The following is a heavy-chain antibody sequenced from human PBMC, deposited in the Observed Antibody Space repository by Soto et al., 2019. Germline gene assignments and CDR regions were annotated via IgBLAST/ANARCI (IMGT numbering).Heavy chain of an antibody. J-gene: IGHJ4*02. Sequence: SETLSLTCTVSGGSVTNSSYYWGWIRQSPGKGLEWIGSVYYRGRSYSKSSVKSRVTISVDTSKNRFSLSLNSVTASDTAVYFCVSQRSTVPTQAYFDYWGQGALVTVSS. D-gene: IGHD2-2*01. CDR1: GGSVTNSSYY. V-gene: IGHV4-39*01. CDR3: VSQRSTVPTQAYFDY. CDR2: VYYRGRS.